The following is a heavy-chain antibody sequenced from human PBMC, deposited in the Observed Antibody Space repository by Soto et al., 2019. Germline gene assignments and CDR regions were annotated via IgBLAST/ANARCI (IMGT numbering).Heavy chain of an antibody. J-gene: IGHJ3*02. V-gene: IGHV3-33*01. Sequence: QVQLVESGGGVVQSGRSLRLSCAASGFTVSSYGMHWVRQAPGKGLEWVAVIWYDGSNKYYADSVKGRFTISRDNSKNTPHMQMNSLRAEDTAVYYCARDRFHDYDSSGYPTQGGAYDIWGQGTMVTVSS. CDR1: GFTVSSYG. D-gene: IGHD3-22*01. CDR2: IWYDGSNK. CDR3: ARDRFHDYDSSGYPTQGGAYDI.